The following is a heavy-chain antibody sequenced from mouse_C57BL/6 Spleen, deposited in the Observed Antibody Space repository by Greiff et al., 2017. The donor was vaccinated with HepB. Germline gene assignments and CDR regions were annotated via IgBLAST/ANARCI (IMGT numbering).Heavy chain of an antibody. J-gene: IGHJ2*01. CDR2: INPSSGYT. D-gene: IGHD2-5*01. V-gene: IGHV1-4*01. CDR1: GYTFTSYT. CDR3: ATRIVTLFDY. Sequence: QVQLKQSGAELARPGASVKMSCKASGYTFTSYTMHWVKQRPGQGLEWIGYINPSSGYTKYNQKFKDKATLTADKSSSTAYMQLSSLTSEDSAVYYCATRIVTLFDYWGQGTTLTVSS.